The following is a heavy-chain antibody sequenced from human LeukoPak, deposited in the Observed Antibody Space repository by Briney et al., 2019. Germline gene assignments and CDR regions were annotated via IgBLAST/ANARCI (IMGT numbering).Heavy chain of an antibody. D-gene: IGHD3-3*01. V-gene: IGHV3-74*01. CDR2: INTDGSRI. Sequence: PGGSLRLSCAASGFTFSNYWMHWVRQAPGKGLVWVSRINTDGSRITYADSVKGRFTISRDNSKNTLYLQMNSLRAEDTAVYYCAKADTSHYDFWSGSNSRTNWFDPWGQGTLVTVSS. CDR1: GFTFSNYW. J-gene: IGHJ5*02. CDR3: AKADTSHYDFWSGSNSRTNWFDP.